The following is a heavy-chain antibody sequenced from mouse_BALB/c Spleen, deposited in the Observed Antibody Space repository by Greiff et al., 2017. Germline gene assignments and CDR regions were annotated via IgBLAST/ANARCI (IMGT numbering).Heavy chain of an antibody. CDR1: GFNIKDTY. Sequence: VQLKQSGAELVKPGASVKLSCTASGFNIKDTYMHWVKQRPEQGLEWIGRIDPANGNTKYDPKFQGKATITADTSSNTAYLQLSSLTSEDTAVYYCVSNTPFAYWGQGTLVTVSA. D-gene: IGHD5-2*01. CDR2: IDPANGNT. J-gene: IGHJ3*01. CDR3: VSNTPFAY. V-gene: IGHV14-3*02.